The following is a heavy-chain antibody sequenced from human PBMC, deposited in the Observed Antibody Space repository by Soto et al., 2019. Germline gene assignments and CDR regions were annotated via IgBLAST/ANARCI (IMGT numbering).Heavy chain of an antibody. J-gene: IGHJ6*03. CDR2: IYYSGST. V-gene: IGHV4-59*08. CDR3: ARPVNYYYYYMDV. Sequence: SETLSLTCTVSGGSISSYYWSWIRQPPGKGLEWIGYIYYSGSTNYNPSLKSRVTISVDTSKNQFSLKLSSVTAADTAVYYCARPVNYYYYYMDVWGKGTMVTVSS. D-gene: IGHD4-4*01. CDR1: GGSISSYY.